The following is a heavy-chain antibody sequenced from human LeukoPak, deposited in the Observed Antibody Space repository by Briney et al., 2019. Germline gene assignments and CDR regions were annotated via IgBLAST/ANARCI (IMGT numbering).Heavy chain of an antibody. V-gene: IGHV1-69*13. CDR3: ASRTASIAAAAPFDY. D-gene: IGHD6-13*01. Sequence: SVKVSCKASGGTFTSYAISWVRQAPGQGLEWMGGIIPIFGTANYAQKFQGRVTITADESTSTAYMELSSLRSEDTAVYYCASRTASIAAAAPFDYWGQGTLVTVSS. CDR2: IIPIFGTA. CDR1: GGTFTSYA. J-gene: IGHJ4*02.